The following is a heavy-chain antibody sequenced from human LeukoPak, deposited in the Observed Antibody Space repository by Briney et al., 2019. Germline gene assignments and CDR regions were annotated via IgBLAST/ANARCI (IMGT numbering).Heavy chain of an antibody. CDR1: GFTFSSYA. CDR2: IRGSGGST. J-gene: IGHJ4*02. D-gene: IGHD3-9*01. CDR3: AKDNPTKYDILTGYPFPFGY. V-gene: IGHV3-23*01. Sequence: PGGSLRLSCAASGFTFSSYAMSWVRQAPGKGLEWVSAIRGSGGSTYYADSVKGRFTISRDNSKNTLYLQMNSLRAEDTAVYYCAKDNPTKYDILTGYPFPFGYWGQGTLVTVSS.